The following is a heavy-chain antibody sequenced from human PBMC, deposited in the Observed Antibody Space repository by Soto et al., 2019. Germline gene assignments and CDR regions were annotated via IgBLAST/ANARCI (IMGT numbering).Heavy chain of an antibody. V-gene: IGHV3-74*01. CDR1: GFTLSNYW. D-gene: IGHD3-16*01. CDR2: MNGEGAST. Sequence: VESWGELVRPGGSLRLSCSASGFTLSNYWMHWLRQVPGKGPVWGARMNGEGASTNYVDSVKGRFSISRDTAKNTLYLQLNSLTVEDSALYYCARVHPSRLGAFDVWGQGTLVTVSS. CDR3: ARVHPSRLGAFDV. J-gene: IGHJ3*01.